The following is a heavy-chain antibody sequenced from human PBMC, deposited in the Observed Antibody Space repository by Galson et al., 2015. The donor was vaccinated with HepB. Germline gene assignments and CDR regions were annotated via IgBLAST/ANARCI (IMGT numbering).Heavy chain of an antibody. CDR2: ISDSL. CDR1: GFTFSSYS. Sequence: SLRLSCAASGFTFSSYSMTWVRQAPGKGLEWVSSISDSLYYADSVKGRFTISRDNSKKTLYLEMNSLRAEDTAVYYCAKDPSLAYPHYFHYWGQGTLVTVSS. J-gene: IGHJ4*02. V-gene: IGHV3-23*01. D-gene: IGHD3-16*01. CDR3: AKDPSLAYPHYFHY.